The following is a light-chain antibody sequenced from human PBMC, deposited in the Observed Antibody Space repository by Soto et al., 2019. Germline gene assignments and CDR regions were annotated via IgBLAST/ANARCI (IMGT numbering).Light chain of an antibody. V-gene: IGKV3-20*01. CDR2: GAS. CDR3: QQYGSSLLT. CDR1: QSVSSSY. J-gene: IGKJ4*01. Sequence: EIVLTQSPGTLSLSPGERATLSCRASQSVSSSYLAWDQQKPGQTPRLLIYGASSRATGIPDRFSGSGSGTDFTLTITRLEPEAFAVYYCQQYGSSLLTFGEGTKVEIK.